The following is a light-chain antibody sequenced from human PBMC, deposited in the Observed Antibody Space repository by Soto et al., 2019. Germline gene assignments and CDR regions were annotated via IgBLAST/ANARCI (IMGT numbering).Light chain of an antibody. V-gene: IGKV3-11*01. CDR3: QQRADWPPAHT. Sequence: EIVLTQSPDTLSLSPGDRATLSCRASQGVSNLLAWYQQRPGQAPRLLIYDASKRATGVPARFSGSGSGTDFTLTISSLEPEDFAVYYCQQRADWPPAHTFGGGTKVDI. J-gene: IGKJ4*01. CDR2: DAS. CDR1: QGVSNL.